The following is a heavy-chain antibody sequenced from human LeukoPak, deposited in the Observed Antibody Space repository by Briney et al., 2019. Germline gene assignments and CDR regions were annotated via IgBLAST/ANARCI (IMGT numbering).Heavy chain of an antibody. V-gene: IGHV1-2*02. CDR3: ARDRYASGSYYNPNNCFDP. J-gene: IGHJ5*02. CDR2: INPNSGGT. D-gene: IGHD3-10*01. Sequence: ASVEVSCKASGYTFTGYYMHWVRQAPGQGLEWMGWINPNSGGTKYAQKFQGRVTMTRDMSTSTVYMDLSSLRSEDTAVYYCARDRYASGSYYNPNNCFDPWGQGTLVTVSS. CDR1: GYTFTGYY.